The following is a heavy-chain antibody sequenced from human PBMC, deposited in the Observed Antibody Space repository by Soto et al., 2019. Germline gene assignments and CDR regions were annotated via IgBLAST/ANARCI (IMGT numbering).Heavy chain of an antibody. Sequence: VASVKVSCKASGGTFSSYAISWVRQAPGQGLEWMGGIIPIFGTANYAQKFQGRVTITADESTSTAYMELSGLRSEDTAVYYCARVTAFCSSTSCANYYYGMDVWGQGTTVTVSS. V-gene: IGHV1-69*13. CDR2: IIPIFGTA. J-gene: IGHJ6*02. CDR3: ARVTAFCSSTSCANYYYGMDV. CDR1: GGTFSSYA. D-gene: IGHD2-2*01.